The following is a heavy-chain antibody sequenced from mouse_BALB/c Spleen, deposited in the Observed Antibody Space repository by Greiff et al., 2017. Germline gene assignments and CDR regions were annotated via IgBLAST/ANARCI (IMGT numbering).Heavy chain of an antibody. CDR1: GYSITSGYC. Sequence: VQLKESGPGLVKPSQSLSLTCSVTGYSITSGYCWYWIRQFPGNKLEWMGYISYDGSNNYNPSLKNRISITRDTSKNQLFLKLNSVTTEDTATSCCARGGYAMDYWGQGTSVTVSS. J-gene: IGHJ4*01. V-gene: IGHV3-6*02. CDR2: ISYDGSN. CDR3: ARGGYAMDY.